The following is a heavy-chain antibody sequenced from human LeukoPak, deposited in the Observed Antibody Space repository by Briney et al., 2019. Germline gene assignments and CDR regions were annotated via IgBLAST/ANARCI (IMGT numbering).Heavy chain of an antibody. J-gene: IGHJ4*02. CDR3: ARDGDIVVVVAATTLDY. CDR1: GYTFTSYG. V-gene: IGHV1-18*01. D-gene: IGHD2-15*01. CDR2: VTSYNGDT. Sequence: ASVKVSCKASGYTFTSYGISWVRQAPGQGLEWMGWVTSYNGDTNYAQKFQGRVTMSTDTSTSTAHMELSRLRSDDTAVYYCARDGDIVVVVAATTLDYWGQGTLVTVSS.